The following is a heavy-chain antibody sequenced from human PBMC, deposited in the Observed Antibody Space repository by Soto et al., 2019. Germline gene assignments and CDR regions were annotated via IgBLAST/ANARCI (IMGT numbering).Heavy chain of an antibody. CDR1: GYTFTGYY. CDR2: INPNSGGT. J-gene: IGHJ1*01. D-gene: IGHD6-19*01. Sequence: ASVKVSCKASGYTFTGYYMHWVRQAPGQGLEWMGWINPNSGGTNYAQKFQGRVTMTRDTSISTAYMELSRLRSDDTVVYYCARDSTSSGRERKYFQHWGQGTLVTVSS. V-gene: IGHV1-2*02. CDR3: ARDSTSSGRERKYFQH.